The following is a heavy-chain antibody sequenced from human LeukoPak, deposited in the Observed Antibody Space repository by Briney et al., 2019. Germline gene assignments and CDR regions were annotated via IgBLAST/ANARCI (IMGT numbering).Heavy chain of an antibody. CDR3: GRDWGNGTACIAFGI. CDR2: IYYSGST. CDR1: GGSISSSSYY. J-gene: IGHJ3*02. Sequence: PSETLSLTCTVSGGSISSSSYYWGWIRQPPGKGLEWIGSIYYSGSTYYNPSLKSRVTISVDTSKNQFSLKLSSVTAADTAVYYFGRDWGNGTACIAFGILGQGANVTV. V-gene: IGHV4-39*07. D-gene: IGHD3-16*01.